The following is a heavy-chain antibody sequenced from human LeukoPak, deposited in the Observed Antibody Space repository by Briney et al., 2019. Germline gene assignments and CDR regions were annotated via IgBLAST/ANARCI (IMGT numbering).Heavy chain of an antibody. CDR2: IYYSGST. D-gene: IGHD3-10*01. V-gene: IGHV4-59*01. Sequence: SETLSLTCTVSGGSITNFYWSWIRQPPGKGLECIGYIYYSGSTNYNPSLKSRVTISLHTSKNQFSLKLNSVTAADTAVYYCARGVPYGPSYEFFDYWGQGTLVTVSS. J-gene: IGHJ4*02. CDR3: ARGVPYGPSYEFFDY. CDR1: GGSITNFY.